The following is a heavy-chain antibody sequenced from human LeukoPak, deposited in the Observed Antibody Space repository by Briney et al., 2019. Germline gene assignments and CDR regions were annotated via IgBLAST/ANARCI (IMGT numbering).Heavy chain of an antibody. Sequence: PSETLSLTCTVSGGSISSSSYYWGWIRQPPGKGLEWIGSIYYSGSTYYNPSLKSRVTISVDTSKNQFSLKLSSVTAADTAVYYCARGPRDLYYYYYYMDVWGKGTTVTVSS. J-gene: IGHJ6*03. CDR1: GGSISSSSYY. CDR2: IYYSGST. V-gene: IGHV4-39*07. CDR3: ARGPRDLYYYYYYMDV.